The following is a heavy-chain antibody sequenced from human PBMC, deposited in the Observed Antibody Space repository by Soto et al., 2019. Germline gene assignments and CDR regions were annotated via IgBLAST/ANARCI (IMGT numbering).Heavy chain of an antibody. D-gene: IGHD2-2*01. Sequence: ASVKVSCKASGYTFTGYYMHWVRQAPGQGLEWMGWINPNSGGTNYAQKFQGWVTMTRDTSISTAYMELSRLRSDDTAVYYCARECSSTSCYGFDYWGQGTLVTASS. J-gene: IGHJ4*02. V-gene: IGHV1-2*04. CDR1: GYTFTGYY. CDR2: INPNSGGT. CDR3: ARECSSTSCYGFDY.